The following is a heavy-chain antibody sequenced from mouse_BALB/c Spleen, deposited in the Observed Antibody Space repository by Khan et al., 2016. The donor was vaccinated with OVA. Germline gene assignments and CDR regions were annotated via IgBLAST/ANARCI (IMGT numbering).Heavy chain of an antibody. CDR3: ARSRQLGLRGGFTY. CDR2: INPSNAYT. J-gene: IGHJ3*01. D-gene: IGHD3-2*01. V-gene: IGHV1-4*01. CDR1: GYTFTTYT. Sequence: QVQLKQSGAELARPGASVKMSCKTSGYTFTTYTLHWVKQRPGRSLEWIGYINPSNAYTNYNQKFKDKSTLTADKSSSTAYMQLSSLTSEDSAVYYCARSRQLGLRGGFTYWGQGTLVTVSA.